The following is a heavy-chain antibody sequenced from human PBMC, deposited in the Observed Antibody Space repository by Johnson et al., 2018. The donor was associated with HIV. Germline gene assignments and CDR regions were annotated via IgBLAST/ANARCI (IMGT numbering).Heavy chain of an antibody. J-gene: IGHJ3*02. CDR1: GFTFDDYA. Sequence: VQLVESGGGVARPGGSLRLSCAASGFTFDDYAMHWVRQAPGKGLEWVSGISWNSGSIGYADSVKGRFTISRDNAKNSLYLQMNSLRAEDTALYYCAKDISSSWPQGPAFDIWGQGTMVTVSS. CDR3: AKDISSSWPQGPAFDI. D-gene: IGHD6-13*01. CDR2: ISWNSGSI. V-gene: IGHV3-9*01.